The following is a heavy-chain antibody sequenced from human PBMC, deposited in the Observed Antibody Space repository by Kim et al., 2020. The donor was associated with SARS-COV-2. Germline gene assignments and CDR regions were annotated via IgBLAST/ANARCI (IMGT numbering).Heavy chain of an antibody. J-gene: IGHJ3*01. V-gene: IGHV3-30*04. Sequence: LSLTCAASGFTFGAYTMHWVRQAPGKGLEWVALIANDGRFRYHADSVKGRFTISRDNSLNTLFVDMNSLTAEDTAAYYCVRESDGFDVWGQGTMVTVSS. CDR1: GFTFGAYT. CDR2: IANDGRFR. CDR3: VRESDGFDV.